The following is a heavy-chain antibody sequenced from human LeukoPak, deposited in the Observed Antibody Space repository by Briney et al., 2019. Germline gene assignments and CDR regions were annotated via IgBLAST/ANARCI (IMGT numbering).Heavy chain of an antibody. D-gene: IGHD3-10*01. J-gene: IGHJ4*02. CDR3: ARTPPGGLIDY. Sequence: ASVEVSCKASGYTFTSYDINWVRQASGQGLEWMGWMSPKSANTGYAQKFQGRVTITRDTSISTAYMELSSLTSEDTAVYYCARTPPGGLIDYWGQGTLVTVSS. V-gene: IGHV1-8*03. CDR1: GYTFTSYD. CDR2: MSPKSANT.